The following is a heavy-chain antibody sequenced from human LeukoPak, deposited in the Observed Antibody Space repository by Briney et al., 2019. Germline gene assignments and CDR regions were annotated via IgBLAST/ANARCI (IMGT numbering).Heavy chain of an antibody. CDR3: ARAYSSSWYYFDY. V-gene: IGHV4-28*03. D-gene: IGHD6-13*01. CDR2: IYTGGST. CDR1: SYSISSNNW. J-gene: IGHJ4*02. Sequence: ETLSLTXAVSSYSISSNNWWGWNRQPPGKGLEWIGRIYTGGSTNYNPSLKSRDTMSVDTSKNQFSLKLISVTAADTAVYYCARAYSSSWYYFDYWGQGTLVTVPS.